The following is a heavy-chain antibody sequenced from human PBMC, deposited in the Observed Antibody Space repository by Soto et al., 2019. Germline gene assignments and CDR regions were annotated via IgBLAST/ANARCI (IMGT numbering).Heavy chain of an antibody. CDR3: AKEMKNVLLWFGEWERRSNWFDH. CDR1: GYTFSSYA. D-gene: IGHD3-10*01. J-gene: IGHJ5*02. V-gene: IGHV3-23*01. Sequence: GGSLRLSCAASGYTFSSYAMSWVRQAPGKGLEWVSAISGSGGSTYYADSVKGRFTISRDNSKNTLYLQMNSLRAEDTAVYYCAKEMKNVLLWFGEWERRSNWFDHWGQGTLVTVSS. CDR2: ISGSGGST.